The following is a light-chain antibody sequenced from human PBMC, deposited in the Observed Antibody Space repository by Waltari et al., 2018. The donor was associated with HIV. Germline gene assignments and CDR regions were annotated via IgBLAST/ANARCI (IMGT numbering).Light chain of an antibody. Sequence: DIVMTQSPDSLAVSLGERATINCKSSQSVLYNANNKNYLAWYQQKPGQPPTLLIYWAFTRESGVPDRFSASVSGTDFTHTISSLQAEDVALYYCQQYYSVPWTFGQGTKVEIK. CDR3: QQYYSVPWT. V-gene: IGKV4-1*01. CDR2: WAF. J-gene: IGKJ1*01. CDR1: QSVLYNANNKNY.